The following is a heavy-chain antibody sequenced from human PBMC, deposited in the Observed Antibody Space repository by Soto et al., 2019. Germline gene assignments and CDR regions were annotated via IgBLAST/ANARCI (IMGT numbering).Heavy chain of an antibody. D-gene: IGHD3-10*01. CDR2: IKEDGSAM. Sequence: EVQLVESGGGLVQPGGSLRLSCAASGFSFSTSYMAWVRQAPGKGLEWVAKIKEDGSAMAYVDSVKGRFTISRDNAKNSVYRQMKSLRADDTAVYYCARDPAYGAIDYWGQGTLVTVSS. CDR1: GFSFSTSY. J-gene: IGHJ4*02. CDR3: ARDPAYGAIDY. V-gene: IGHV3-7*01.